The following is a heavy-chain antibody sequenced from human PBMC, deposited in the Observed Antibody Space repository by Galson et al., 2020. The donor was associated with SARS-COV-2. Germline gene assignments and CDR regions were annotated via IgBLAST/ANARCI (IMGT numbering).Heavy chain of an antibody. J-gene: IGHJ3*02. CDR1: GFTITNYW. CDR2: IKQDGSEK. Sequence: GESLKISCAASGFTITNYWMSWVRQAPGKGLEWVANIKQDGSEKYYVNSVKGRFTISRDNAKNSLYLQMNSLTADDTAVYYCARDDSTVTRLVDAFDIWGRGTVVTVSS. D-gene: IGHD4-17*01. V-gene: IGHV3-7*04. CDR3: ARDDSTVTRLVDAFDI.